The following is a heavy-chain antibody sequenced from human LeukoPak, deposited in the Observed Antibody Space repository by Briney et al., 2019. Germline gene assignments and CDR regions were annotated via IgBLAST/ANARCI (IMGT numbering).Heavy chain of an antibody. D-gene: IGHD5-24*01. CDR3: ARDAGYNFDY. J-gene: IGHJ4*02. CDR2: IYYSGST. V-gene: IGHV4-61*01. Sequence: SETLSLTCTVSGGAVSSGSYYWSWIRQPPGKGLEWIGYIYYSGSTNCNPSLKSRVTISVDKSKNQFSLKLSSVTAADTAVYYCARDAGYNFDYWGQGTLVTVSS. CDR1: GGAVSSGSYY.